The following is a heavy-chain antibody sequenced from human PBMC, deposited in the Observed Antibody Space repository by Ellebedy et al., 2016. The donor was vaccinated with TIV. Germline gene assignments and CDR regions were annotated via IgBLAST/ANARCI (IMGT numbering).Heavy chain of an antibody. J-gene: IGHJ2*01. V-gene: IGHV3-21*01. CDR3: ARDRPSPTWYFDL. CDR1: GFTFSRYS. CDR2: ISSSSSYI. Sequence: LSLTCAASGFTFSRYSMNWVRQAPGKGLEWVSSISSSSSYIYYADSVKGRFTVSRDSAQNSLYLQMNSLRDEDTAVYYCARDRPSPTWYFDLWGRGTLVTVSS.